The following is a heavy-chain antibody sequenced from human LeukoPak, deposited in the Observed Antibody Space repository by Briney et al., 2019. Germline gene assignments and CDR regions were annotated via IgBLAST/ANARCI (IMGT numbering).Heavy chain of an antibody. Sequence: GASVKVSCKASGYTFTNYGISWVRQAPGQGLEWMAWISTYNGNTHYAQNLQGRVSLSTDTSTSTASMELTSLRSDDTAIYYCARKGRISKVRGDDALDIWGQGTMVTVSS. CDR3: ARKGRISKVRGDDALDI. V-gene: IGHV1-18*01. CDR1: GYTFTNYG. CDR2: ISTYNGNT. D-gene: IGHD3-10*01. J-gene: IGHJ3*02.